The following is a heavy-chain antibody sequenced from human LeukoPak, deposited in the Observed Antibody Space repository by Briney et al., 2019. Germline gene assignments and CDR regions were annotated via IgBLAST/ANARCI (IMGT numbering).Heavy chain of an antibody. D-gene: IGHD3-3*01. CDR2: IYTSGST. Sequence: SETLSLTCTVSGGSISSYYWSWIRQPAGKGLEWIGRIYTSGSTNYNPSLKSRVTMSVDTSKNQFSLKLSSVTAADTAVYYCARDTLEWLFLRRYYYYMDVWGKGTTVTVSS. CDR1: GGSISSYY. J-gene: IGHJ6*03. V-gene: IGHV4-4*07. CDR3: ARDTLEWLFLRRYYYYMDV.